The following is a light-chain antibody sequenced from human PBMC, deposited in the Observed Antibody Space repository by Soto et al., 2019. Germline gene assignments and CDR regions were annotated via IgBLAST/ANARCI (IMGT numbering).Light chain of an antibody. CDR3: TSFTSGSTPSI. CDR2: DVS. Sequence: QSVLTQPASVSGSPGQSITISCTGTSSDVGGYNYVSWYQQHPGKAPKLMIYDVSNRPSGVSNRFSGSKSGNTASLTISGLQAEDEADYYCTSFTSGSTPSIFGTGTKLTVL. V-gene: IGLV2-14*01. J-gene: IGLJ1*01. CDR1: SSDVGGYNY.